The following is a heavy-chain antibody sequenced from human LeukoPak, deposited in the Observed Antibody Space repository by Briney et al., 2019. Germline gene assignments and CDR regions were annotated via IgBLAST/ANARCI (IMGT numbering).Heavy chain of an antibody. CDR1: GGSISSYY. V-gene: IGHV4-59*08. CDR3: ARSVAGGKNWFDP. Sequence: RSSETLSLTCTVSGGSISSYYWSWIRQPPGKGLEWIGYIYYSGSTNYNPSLKSRVTISVDTSKNQFSLKLSSVTAADTAVYYCARSVAGGKNWFDPWGQGTLVPVSS. D-gene: IGHD6-19*01. CDR2: IYYSGST. J-gene: IGHJ5*02.